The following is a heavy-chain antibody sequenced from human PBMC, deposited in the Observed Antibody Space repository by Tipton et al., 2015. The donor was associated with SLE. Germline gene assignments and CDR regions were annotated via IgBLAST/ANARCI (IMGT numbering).Heavy chain of an antibody. J-gene: IGHJ4*02. CDR1: GGSFSVYY. CDR2: IYYSGSA. Sequence: LRLSCAVYGGSFSVYYWGWFRQPPGKELEWIGYIYYSGSANYNPSLRSRVTISIDTSKNQFSLKLRSVTAADTAVYYCAAFSGSYYSFEYWGQGTLVTVSS. V-gene: IGHV4-59*01. D-gene: IGHD1-26*01. CDR3: AAFSGSYYSFEY.